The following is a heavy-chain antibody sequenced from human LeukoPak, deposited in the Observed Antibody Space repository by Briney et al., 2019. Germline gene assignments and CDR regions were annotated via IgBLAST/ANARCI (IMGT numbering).Heavy chain of an antibody. CDR2: IYTSGST. V-gene: IGHV4-4*07. J-gene: IGHJ5*02. Sequence: AETLSLTCTVSSGSISSYYWSWIRQPAGKGLEWIGRIYTSGSTNYNPSLKSRVTISVDTSKNQFSLKLSSVTAADTAVYYCARDMGLQSWFDPWGQGTLVTVSS. CDR3: ARDMGLQSWFDP. CDR1: SGSISSYY. D-gene: IGHD4-11*01.